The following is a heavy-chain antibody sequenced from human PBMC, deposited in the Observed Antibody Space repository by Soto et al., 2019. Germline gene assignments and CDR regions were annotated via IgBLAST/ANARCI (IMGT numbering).Heavy chain of an antibody. CDR2: IDPRNGGT. D-gene: IGHD5-18*01. V-gene: IGHV1-2*02. Sequence: VSVKVSCKASGYVFSDYYIDWVRQAPGQGLEWMGWIDPRNGGTKYAQKFQDRLTMTTDTSTSTAFLELRRLRLDDTAVLFCARVLYRNVIHAWGQGTLVTVSS. J-gene: IGHJ4*02. CDR3: ARVLYRNVIHA. CDR1: GYVFSDYY.